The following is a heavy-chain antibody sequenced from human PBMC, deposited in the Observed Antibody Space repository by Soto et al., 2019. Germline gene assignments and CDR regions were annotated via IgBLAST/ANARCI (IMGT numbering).Heavy chain of an antibody. CDR1: GYSFTSYW. D-gene: IGHD6-19*01. CDR3: AVRSRNGCAFDH. V-gene: IGHV5-51*01. Sequence: TTPGESRRISCKGSGYSFTSYWIGWVRQMPGKGLEWMGIIYPGDSDTRYSPSFQGQVTISTDKSMNTAHLQWSSLRASDTAMYYCAVRSRNGCAFDHWGQGTLGTVSS. J-gene: IGHJ4*02. CDR2: IYPGDSDT.